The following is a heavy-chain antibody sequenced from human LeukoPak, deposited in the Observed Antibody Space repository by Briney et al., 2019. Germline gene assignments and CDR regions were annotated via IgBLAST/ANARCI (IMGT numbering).Heavy chain of an antibody. J-gene: IGHJ4*02. CDR1: GFTFSSYA. CDR2: ISSSGVNT. Sequence: GGSLRLSCAASGFTFSSYAMNWVRQTPGKGLEWVSSISSSGVNTYYADSVKGRFTISTDNSRATLYLQMNSLRAEDTAVYYCAKDRTSTINYFDYWGQGALVTVSS. CDR3: AKDRTSTINYFDY. V-gene: IGHV3-23*01. D-gene: IGHD5/OR15-5a*01.